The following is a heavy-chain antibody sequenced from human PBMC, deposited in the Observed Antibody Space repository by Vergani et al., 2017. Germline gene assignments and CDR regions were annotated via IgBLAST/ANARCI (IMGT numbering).Heavy chain of an antibody. D-gene: IGHD2-21*01. Sequence: EVQLAESGGGIVKPGGSLRLSCVASGFSFRNAWMNWVRRTPGKGLEWVGRIKSTFDRGTTDYAEAVKGRFTISRDDSKNTLFLQMNGLKTEDIGVYYCTTDPRYCGDGSCYWLRDHHYYGMDVWGQGTTVTVSS. V-gene: IGHV3-15*07. CDR1: GFSFRNAW. CDR3: TTDPRYCGDGSCYWLRDHHYYGMDV. J-gene: IGHJ6*02. CDR2: IKSTFDRGTT.